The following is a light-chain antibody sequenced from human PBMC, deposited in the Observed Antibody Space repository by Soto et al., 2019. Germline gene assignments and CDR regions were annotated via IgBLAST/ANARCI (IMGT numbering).Light chain of an antibody. J-gene: IGKJ1*01. Sequence: EIVLTQSPGTLSLSPGERATLSCRASQSVSNNYLAWYQQKPGQAPRLLIYGASSRATGIPARFSGSGSGTEFILTISSLQSEDFAVYYCQHYNTWPWTFGQGTKVDIK. CDR3: QHYNTWPWT. CDR1: QSVSNN. V-gene: IGKV3D-15*01. CDR2: GAS.